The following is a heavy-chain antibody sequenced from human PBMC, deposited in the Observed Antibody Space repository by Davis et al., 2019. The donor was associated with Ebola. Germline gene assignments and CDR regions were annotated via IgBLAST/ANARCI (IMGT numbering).Heavy chain of an antibody. V-gene: IGHV3-53*05. Sequence: GGSLRLSCAASGFTVSSNYMSWVRQAPGKGLEWVSVIYSGGSTYYADSVKGRFTISRDNSKNTLYLQMNSLRAEDTAVYYCAKTERIFGVVNYYGMDVWGQGTTVTVSS. D-gene: IGHD3-3*01. J-gene: IGHJ6*02. CDR3: AKTERIFGVVNYYGMDV. CDR1: GFTVSSNY. CDR2: IYSGGST.